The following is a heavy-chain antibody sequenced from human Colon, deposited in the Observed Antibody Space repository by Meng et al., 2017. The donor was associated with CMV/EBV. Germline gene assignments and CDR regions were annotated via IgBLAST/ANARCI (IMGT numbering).Heavy chain of an antibody. CDR3: ARDSSSSAYSPFDY. Sequence: QVQLQQSGQGLVKHSXXXXLXXAISGDSVSSNSAAWNWIRQSPSRGLEWLGRTYYRSKWYSDYAVSVKSRITINPDTSKNQFSLQLNSVTPEDTAVYYCARDSSSSAYSPFDYWGQGTLFTVSS. V-gene: IGHV6-1*01. D-gene: IGHD3-22*01. CDR2: TYYRSKWYS. J-gene: IGHJ4*02. CDR1: GDSVSSNSAA.